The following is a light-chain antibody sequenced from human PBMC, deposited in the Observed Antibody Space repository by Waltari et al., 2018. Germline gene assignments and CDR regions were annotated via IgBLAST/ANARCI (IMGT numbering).Light chain of an antibody. CDR1: QGISNY. CDR2: DAS. V-gene: IGKV1-33*01. CDR3: QQYDNLPFT. J-gene: IGKJ3*01. Sequence: DIQMTQSPSSLSASVGDRVTITCQASQGISNYLNWYQQKPGKAPKLLIYDASNLETGVPSRFSGSGSGTDFTFTISSLQPEDIATYYCQQYDNLPFTFGPVTKVDIK.